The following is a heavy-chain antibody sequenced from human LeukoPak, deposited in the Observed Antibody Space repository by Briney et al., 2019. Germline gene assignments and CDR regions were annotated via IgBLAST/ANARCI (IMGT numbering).Heavy chain of an antibody. D-gene: IGHD3-9*01. CDR1: GDSVSVKSDV. J-gene: IGHJ3*02. Sequence: SQTLSLTCAISGDSVSVKSDVWNWIRQSPSRGLEWLGRTYYRSKWINDYATSVKSRIIISPDTSKNQFSLHLNSMTPEDTAVYYCARDADWAYDAFDIWGQGTMVTVSS. V-gene: IGHV6-1*01. CDR2: TYYRSKWIN. CDR3: ARDADWAYDAFDI.